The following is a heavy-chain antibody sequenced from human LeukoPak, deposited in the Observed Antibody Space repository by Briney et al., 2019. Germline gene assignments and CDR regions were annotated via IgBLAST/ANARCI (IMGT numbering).Heavy chain of an antibody. CDR1: GYTFTDYY. J-gene: IGHJ4*02. CDR3: ARAYAADYYYGSGSYYNDY. V-gene: IGHV1-2*02. D-gene: IGHD3-10*01. CDR2: INPNNGGT. Sequence: GASVKVSCKASGYTFTDYYIHWVRQAPGQGLEWMGWINPNNGGTNSAQKFQGRVTMTRDTSISTAYMELSRLRSDDTAVYYCARAYAADYYYGSGSYYNDYWGQGTLVTVSS.